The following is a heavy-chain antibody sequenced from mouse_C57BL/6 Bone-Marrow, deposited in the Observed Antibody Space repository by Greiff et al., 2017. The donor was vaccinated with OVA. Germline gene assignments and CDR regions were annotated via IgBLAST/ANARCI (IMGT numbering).Heavy chain of an antibody. CDR1: GYTFTSYG. CDR3: AKLGVSYWYFDV. D-gene: IGHD4-1*01. Sequence: QVQLKESGAELARPGASVKLSCKASGYTFTSYGISWVKQRTGQGLEWIGEIYPRSGNTYYNEKFKGKATLTADKSSSTAYMELRSLTSEDPAVYFCAKLGVSYWYFDVWGTGTTVTVSS. J-gene: IGHJ1*03. V-gene: IGHV1-81*01. CDR2: IYPRSGNT.